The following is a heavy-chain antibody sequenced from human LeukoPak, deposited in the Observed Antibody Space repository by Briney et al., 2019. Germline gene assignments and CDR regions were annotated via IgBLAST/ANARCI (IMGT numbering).Heavy chain of an antibody. V-gene: IGHV3-7*01. CDR1: EFSVGSNY. CDR2: IKQDGSDK. Sequence: GGSLRLSCAASEFSVGSNYMTWVRQAPGKGLEWVANIKQDGSDKYYVDSVKGRFTISRDNAKNSLYLQMNSLRAEDTAVYYCARDRPMGITIFGVVITNWFDPWGQGTLVTVSS. CDR3: ARDRPMGITIFGVVITNWFDP. D-gene: IGHD3-3*01. J-gene: IGHJ5*02.